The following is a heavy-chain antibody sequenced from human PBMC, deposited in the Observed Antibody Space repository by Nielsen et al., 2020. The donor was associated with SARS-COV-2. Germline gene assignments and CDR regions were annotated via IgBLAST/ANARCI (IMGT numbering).Heavy chain of an antibody. CDR1: GFTFSSYW. CDR2: IKQDGSEK. J-gene: IGHJ6*02. CDR3: ARGQGVTIFGPYTHYGMDV. Sequence: GESLKISCAASGFTFSSYWMSWVRQAPGKGLEWVANIKQDGSEKYYADFVKDRFTISRDNSKNTLYLQMNSLRAEDTAVYYCARGQGVTIFGPYTHYGMDVWGQGTTVTVSS. V-gene: IGHV3-7*05. D-gene: IGHD3-3*01.